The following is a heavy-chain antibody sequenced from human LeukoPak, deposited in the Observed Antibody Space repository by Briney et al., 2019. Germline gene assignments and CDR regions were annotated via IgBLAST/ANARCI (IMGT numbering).Heavy chain of an antibody. J-gene: IGHJ5*02. D-gene: IGHD2-15*01. CDR3: AKLGYCSGGSCYSSRFDP. CDR2: ISGSGGST. Sequence: GSLRLSCAASGFTFSSYAMSWVRQAPGKGLEWVSAISGSGGSTYYADSVKGRFTISRDNSKNTLYLQMNSLRAEDTAVYYCAKLGYCSGGSCYSSRFDPWGQGALVTVSS. CDR1: GFTFSSYA. V-gene: IGHV3-23*01.